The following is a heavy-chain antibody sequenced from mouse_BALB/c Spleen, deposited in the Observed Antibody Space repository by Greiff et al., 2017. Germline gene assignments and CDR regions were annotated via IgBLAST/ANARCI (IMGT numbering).Heavy chain of an antibody. Sequence: EVQVVESGGGLVQSGGSLKLSCAASGFTFSSYGMSWVRQTPDKRLELVATINSNGGSTYYPDSVKGRFTISRDNAKNTLYLQMSSLKSEDTAMYYCVRDYHYYYFDYWGQGTTLTVSS. CDR3: VRDYHYYYFDY. V-gene: IGHV5-6-3*01. CDR2: INSNGGST. CDR1: GFTFSSYG. J-gene: IGHJ2*01. D-gene: IGHD1-2*01.